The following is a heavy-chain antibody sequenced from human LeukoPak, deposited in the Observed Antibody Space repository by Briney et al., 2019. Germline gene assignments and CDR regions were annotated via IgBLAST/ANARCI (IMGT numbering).Heavy chain of an antibody. CDR2: ISYDGSNK. D-gene: IGHD3-10*01. J-gene: IGHJ6*02. CDR3: AKDCYYGSGSSSDGMDV. CDR1: GFTFSSYG. V-gene: IGHV3-30*18. Sequence: GGSLRLSCAASGFTFSSYGMHWVRQAPGKGLEWVAVISYDGSNKYYADSVKGRFTIPRDNSKNTLYLQMNSLRAEDTAVYYCAKDCYYGSGSSSDGMDVWGQGTTVTVSS.